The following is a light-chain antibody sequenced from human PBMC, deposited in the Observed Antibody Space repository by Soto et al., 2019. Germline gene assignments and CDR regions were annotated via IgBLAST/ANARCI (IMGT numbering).Light chain of an antibody. CDR3: CSYADSSTSL. CDR2: EGT. CDR1: SSDVGSYNV. V-gene: IGLV2-23*01. J-gene: IGLJ2*01. Sequence: QSALTQPASVSGSPGQSITFSCTGTSSDVGSYNVVSWYQQHPGKAPKLMIYEGTKRPSGVSNRFSGSKSGNTASLTISGLQAEYEADYYCCSYADSSTSLFGGGTKLTVL.